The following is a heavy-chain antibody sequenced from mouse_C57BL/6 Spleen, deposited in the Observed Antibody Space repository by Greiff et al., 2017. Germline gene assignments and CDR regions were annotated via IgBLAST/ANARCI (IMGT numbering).Heavy chain of an antibody. D-gene: IGHD2-5*01. Sequence: VQLQQSGAELVKPGASVKISCKASGYAFSGYWMNWVKQRPGKGLEWIGQIYPGAGVTTSNGKFKGKATLTADKSSSTAYMQLIGLTSEDSAVYVCAKASYSNYVGWYFDDWGTGTTVTVSS. J-gene: IGHJ1*03. CDR1: GYAFSGYW. V-gene: IGHV1-80*01. CDR3: AKASYSNYVGWYFDD. CDR2: IYPGAGVT.